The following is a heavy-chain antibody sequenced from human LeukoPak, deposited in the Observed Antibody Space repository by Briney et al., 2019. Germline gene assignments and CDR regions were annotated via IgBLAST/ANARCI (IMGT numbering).Heavy chain of an antibody. V-gene: IGHV3-66*01. CDR3: ARDTSIQLSSPRRYGMDV. J-gene: IGHJ6*02. CDR2: IYSGGST. Sequence: PGGSLRLSCAASGFTVSSNYMSWVRQAPGKGLEWVSVIYSGGSTYYADSVKGRFTISRDNSKNTLYLQMNSLRAEDTAVYYCARDTSIQLSSPRRYGMDVWGQGTTVTVSS. D-gene: IGHD5-18*01. CDR1: GFTVSSNY.